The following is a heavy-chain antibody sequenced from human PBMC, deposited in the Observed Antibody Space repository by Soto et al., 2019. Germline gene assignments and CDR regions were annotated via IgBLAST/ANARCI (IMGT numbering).Heavy chain of an antibody. Sequence: PGGSLRLSCTASGFSFGDYAMSWFRQAPGKGLEWVGFIRSKTYGGTTDYAASVKGRFTISRDDSKSIAYLQMNSLKTEDTAVYFCSRVPRGKYGLDYFDYWGQGTLVTVS. D-gene: IGHD3-10*01. CDR3: SRVPRGKYGLDYFDY. J-gene: IGHJ4*02. CDR1: GFSFGDYA. CDR2: IRSKTYGGTT. V-gene: IGHV3-49*03.